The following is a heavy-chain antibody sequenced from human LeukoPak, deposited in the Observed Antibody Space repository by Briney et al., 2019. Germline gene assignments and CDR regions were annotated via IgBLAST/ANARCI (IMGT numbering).Heavy chain of an antibody. CDR2: ISYDGSNK. CDR3: ARDLYVAVAGSLGGSGNWFDP. Sequence: GGSLRLSCAASGFTFSSYGMHWVRQAPGKGLEWVAVISYDGSNKYYADPVKGRFTISRDNSKNTLYLQMNSLRAEDTAVYYCARDLYVAVAGSLGGSGNWFDPWGQGTLVTVSS. D-gene: IGHD6-19*01. CDR1: GFTFSSYG. V-gene: IGHV3-30*03. J-gene: IGHJ5*02.